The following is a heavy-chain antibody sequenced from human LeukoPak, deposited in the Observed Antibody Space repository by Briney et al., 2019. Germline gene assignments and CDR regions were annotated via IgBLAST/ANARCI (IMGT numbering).Heavy chain of an antibody. Sequence: SETLSLTCTVSGGSISSYYWSWIRQPAGKGLEWIGRIYTSGSTNYNPSLKSRVTMSVDTSKNQFSLKLSSVTAADTAVYYRARDGRQWLDSNPFDYWGQGTLVTVSS. CDR2: IYTSGST. V-gene: IGHV4-4*07. J-gene: IGHJ4*02. CDR3: ARDGRQWLDSNPFDY. CDR1: GGSISSYY. D-gene: IGHD6-19*01.